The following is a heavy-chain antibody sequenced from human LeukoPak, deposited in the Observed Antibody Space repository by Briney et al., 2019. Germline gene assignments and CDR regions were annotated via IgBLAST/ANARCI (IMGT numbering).Heavy chain of an antibody. V-gene: IGHV3-21*01. CDR1: GFTFSSYS. Sequence: PGGSLRLSCAASGFTFSSYSMNWVRQAPGKGLEWVSSISSSSSYIYYADSVKGRFTISRDNAKNSLYLQMNSLRAEDTAVYYCAGVCDFWSGYYSGWGQGTLVTVSS. CDR3: AGVCDFWSGYYSG. CDR2: ISSSSSYI. J-gene: IGHJ4*02. D-gene: IGHD3-3*01.